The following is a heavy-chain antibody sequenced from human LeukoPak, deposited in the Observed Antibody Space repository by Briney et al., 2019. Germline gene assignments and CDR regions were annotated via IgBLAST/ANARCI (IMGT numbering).Heavy chain of an antibody. CDR1: GCTFTSYD. Sequence: GASVKVSCKASGCTFTSYDINWVRQATGQGLEWMGWMNPNSGNTGYVQKFQGRVTMTRNTSISTAYMELSSLRSEDTAVYYCARARGSYGRNWFDPWGQGTLVTVSS. D-gene: IGHD1-26*01. CDR2: MNPNSGNT. J-gene: IGHJ5*02. V-gene: IGHV1-8*01. CDR3: ARARGSYGRNWFDP.